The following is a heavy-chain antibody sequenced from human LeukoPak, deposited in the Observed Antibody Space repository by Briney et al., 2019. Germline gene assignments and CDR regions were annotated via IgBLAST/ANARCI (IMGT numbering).Heavy chain of an antibody. CDR1: GGSISSSSYY. J-gene: IGHJ5*02. V-gene: IGHV4-39*07. CDR2: IYYSGST. Sequence: PSETLSLTCTVSGGSISSSSYYWGWIRQPPGKGLEWIGSIYYSGSTYYNPSLKSRVTISVDTSKNQFSLKLSSVTAADPAVYYCARDIYCCGRSGHLGVNWFARGGQGTLVTVSS. D-gene: IGHD2-15*01. CDR3: ARDIYCCGRSGHLGVNWFAR.